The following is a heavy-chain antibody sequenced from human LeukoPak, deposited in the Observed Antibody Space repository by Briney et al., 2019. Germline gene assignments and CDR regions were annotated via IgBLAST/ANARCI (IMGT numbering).Heavy chain of an antibody. CDR1: GFTFSDYY. CDR3: ARSAGEWRGLDH. V-gene: IGHV3-11*04. Sequence: KPGGSLRLSCAASGFTFSDYYMSWIRQAPGKGLEWVSYISGSGSIIYYADSVKGRFTISRDNAKNSLYLQMNSLRAEDTGVYYCARSAGEWRGLDHWGQGTRVTVSS. J-gene: IGHJ4*02. D-gene: IGHD1-1*01. CDR2: ISGSGSII.